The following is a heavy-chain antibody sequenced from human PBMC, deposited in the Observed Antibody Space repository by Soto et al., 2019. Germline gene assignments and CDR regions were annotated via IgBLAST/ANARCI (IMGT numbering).Heavy chain of an antibody. D-gene: IGHD6-19*01. CDR2: ISGSGGST. V-gene: IGHV3-23*01. CDR1: GFSFGSYA. CDR3: AKLSIAVAGTYGY. Sequence: GGSLRLSCAASGFSFGSYAMSWVRQAPGKGLEWVSAISGSGGSTYYADSVKGRFTISRDNSKNTLYLQMNSLRAEDTAVYYCAKLSIAVAGTYGYWGQGTLVTVSS. J-gene: IGHJ4*02.